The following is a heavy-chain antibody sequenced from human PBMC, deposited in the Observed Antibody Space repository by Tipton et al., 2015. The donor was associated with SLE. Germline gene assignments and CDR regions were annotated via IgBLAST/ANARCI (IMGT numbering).Heavy chain of an antibody. CDR3: AKDRYSGSFYYFDD. D-gene: IGHD1-26*01. V-gene: IGHV3-9*01. CDR1: GFNFDDYA. Sequence: SLRLSCAASGFNFDDYAMHWVRQGPGKGLEWVSGISWHSGNIGYADSVKGRFTISRDNAKNSLYLQMDSLRTDDTALYYCAKDRYSGSFYYFDDWGQGTLVTVSS. J-gene: IGHJ4*02. CDR2: ISWHSGNI.